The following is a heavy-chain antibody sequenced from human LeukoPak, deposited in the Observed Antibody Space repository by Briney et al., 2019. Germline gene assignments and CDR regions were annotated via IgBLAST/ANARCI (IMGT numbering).Heavy chain of an antibody. Sequence: GESLKISCKGSGYSFTSYWIGWVRQMPGKGLEWMGIIYPGDSDTRYSPSFQGQVTISADKSISTAYLQWSSLKASDTAMYYYACPHSGSYYELAYWGQGTLVTVSS. J-gene: IGHJ4*02. CDR1: GYSFTSYW. CDR2: IYPGDSDT. CDR3: ACPHSGSYYELAY. D-gene: IGHD1-26*01. V-gene: IGHV5-51*01.